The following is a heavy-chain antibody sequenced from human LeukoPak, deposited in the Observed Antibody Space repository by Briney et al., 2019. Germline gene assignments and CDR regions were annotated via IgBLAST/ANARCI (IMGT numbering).Heavy chain of an antibody. D-gene: IGHD6-13*01. CDR2: IYYSGST. Sequence: SETLSLTCTVSGGSISSYYWSWIRQPPGKGLEWIGYIYYSGSTNYNPSLKSRVTISVDTSKNPFSLKLSSVTAADTAVYYCVRQSEISTTAAGGLFWYFDLWGXGTLVTXSS. V-gene: IGHV4-59*08. J-gene: IGHJ2*01. CDR3: VRQSEISTTAAGGLFWYFDL. CDR1: GGSISSYY.